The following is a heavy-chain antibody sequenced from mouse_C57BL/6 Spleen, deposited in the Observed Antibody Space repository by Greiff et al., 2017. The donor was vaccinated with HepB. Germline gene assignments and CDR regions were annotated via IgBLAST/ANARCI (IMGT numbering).Heavy chain of an antibody. J-gene: IGHJ2*01. CDR1: GFTFSSYA. Sequence: DVKLVESGGGLVKPGGSLKLSCAASGFTFSSYAMSWVRQTPEKRLEWVATISDGGSYTYYPDNVKGRFTISRDNAKNNLYLQMSHLKSEDTAMYYCARGPHYYGSSYYYFDYWGQGTTLTVSS. CDR2: ISDGGSYT. D-gene: IGHD1-1*01. V-gene: IGHV5-4*03. CDR3: ARGPHYYGSSYYYFDY.